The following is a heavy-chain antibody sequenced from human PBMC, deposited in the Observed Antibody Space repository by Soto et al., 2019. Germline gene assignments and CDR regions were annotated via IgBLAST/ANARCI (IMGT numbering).Heavy chain of an antibody. CDR3: ARSRGYDFWSGYSSDGMDV. Sequence: EVPLVESGGGLVKPGGSLRLSCAASGFTFSSYSMNWVRQAPGRGLEWVSSISSSSSYIYYADSVKGRFTISRDNAKNSLYLQMNSLRAEDTAVYYCARSRGYDFWSGYSSDGMDVWGQGTTVTVSS. CDR2: ISSSSSYI. J-gene: IGHJ6*02. V-gene: IGHV3-21*01. D-gene: IGHD3-3*01. CDR1: GFTFSSYS.